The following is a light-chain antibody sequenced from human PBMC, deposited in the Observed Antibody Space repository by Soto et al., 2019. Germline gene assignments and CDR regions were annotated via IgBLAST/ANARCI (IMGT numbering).Light chain of an antibody. Sequence: DIPLTQSPSSLSASVGDRVTITCRASQDISNFVAWYQQKPGRVPKLLIFGASTLQSGVPPRFSGSGSGTHFTLSISSLQPEDVGTFYCQKYQSAPPTFGHGTRVEIK. J-gene: IGKJ1*01. CDR1: QDISNF. CDR3: QKYQSAPPT. CDR2: GAS. V-gene: IGKV1-27*01.